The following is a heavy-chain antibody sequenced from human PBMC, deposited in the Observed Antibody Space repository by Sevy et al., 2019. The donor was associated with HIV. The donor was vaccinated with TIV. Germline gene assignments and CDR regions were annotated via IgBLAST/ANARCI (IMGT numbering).Heavy chain of an antibody. J-gene: IGHJ4*02. Sequence: GGSLRLSCVASGFAFSTHAMHWVRQAPDKGLEWVPVISYDGTNKNYADSVKDRFTISRDNSKNTLYLQMNSLRADDSAVYYCAREFTGWDLDLDYWGQGTLVTVSS. D-gene: IGHD6-19*01. CDR1: GFAFSTHA. CDR3: AREFTGWDLDLDY. V-gene: IGHV3-30-3*01. CDR2: ISYDGTNK.